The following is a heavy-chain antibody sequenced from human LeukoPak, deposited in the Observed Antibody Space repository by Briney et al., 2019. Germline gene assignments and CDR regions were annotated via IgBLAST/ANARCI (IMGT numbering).Heavy chain of an antibody. CDR2: ISGDSRYI. D-gene: IGHD6-13*01. CDR1: GFTFSDYS. CDR3: ARGPFSSSWSEFDY. Sequence: GSLRLSCAASGFTFSDYSLNWVRQAPGKGLEWVSCISGDSRYIYYADSLKGRSTISRDNAQNSLYLHMNNLRAEDTAVYYCARGPFSSSWSEFDYWGQGTLVTVSS. V-gene: IGHV3-21*06. J-gene: IGHJ4*02.